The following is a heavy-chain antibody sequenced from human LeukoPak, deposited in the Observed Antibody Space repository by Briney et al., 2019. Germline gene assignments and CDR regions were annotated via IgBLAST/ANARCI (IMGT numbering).Heavy chain of an antibody. V-gene: IGHV3-21*01. Sequence: GGSLRLSCAASGFTFSSYSMNWVRQAPGKGLEWVSSISSSSSYIYYADSVKGRFTISRDNAKNSLYLQMNSLRAEDTAVYYCARGKDGCNYAYDYWGQGTLVTVSS. CDR1: GFTFSSYS. D-gene: IGHD5-24*01. CDR2: ISSSSSYI. J-gene: IGHJ4*02. CDR3: ARGKDGCNYAYDY.